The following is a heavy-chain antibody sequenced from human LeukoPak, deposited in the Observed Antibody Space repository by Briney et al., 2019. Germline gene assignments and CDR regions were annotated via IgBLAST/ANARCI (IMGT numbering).Heavy chain of an antibody. CDR1: GYTFTGYY. CDR2: INPNSGGT. D-gene: IGHD5-18*01. J-gene: IGHJ5*02. V-gene: IGHV1-2*02. CDR3: ARDIVMVTYWFDP. Sequence: GASVKVSCKASGYTFTGYYMHWVRQAPGQGLEWTGWINPNSGGTNYAQKFQGRVTMTRDTSISTAYMELSRLRSDDTAVYYCARDIVMVTYWFDPWGQGTLVTVSS.